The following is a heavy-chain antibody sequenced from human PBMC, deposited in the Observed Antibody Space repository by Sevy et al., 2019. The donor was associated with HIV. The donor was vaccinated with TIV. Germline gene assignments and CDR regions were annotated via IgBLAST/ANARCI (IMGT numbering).Heavy chain of an antibody. CDR2: IRSKAYGGTT. Sequence: GGSLRLSCTASGFTFGDYAMSWFRQAPGKGLEWVGFIRSKAYGGTTEYAASVKGRFTISRDDSKSIAYRQMNSLKTEDTAVYYCTRDQYYYDSSGRYDAFDIWGQGTMVTVSS. D-gene: IGHD3-22*01. V-gene: IGHV3-49*03. CDR3: TRDQYYYDSSGRYDAFDI. CDR1: GFTFGDYA. J-gene: IGHJ3*02.